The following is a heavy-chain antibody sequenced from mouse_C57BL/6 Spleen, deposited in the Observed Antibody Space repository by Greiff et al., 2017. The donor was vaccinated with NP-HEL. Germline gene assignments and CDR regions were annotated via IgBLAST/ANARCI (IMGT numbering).Heavy chain of an antibody. CDR1: GFTFSDYG. CDR3: AGGHYDYDGVFAY. Sequence: EVKLVESGGGLVKPGGSLKLSCAASGFTFSDYGMHWVRQAPEKGLEWVAYISSGSSSIYYADTVKGRFTLSRDNAKNTLFLQMTRMRSEDTAMYDCAGGHYDYDGVFAYWGQGTLVTVSA. D-gene: IGHD2-4*01. V-gene: IGHV5-17*01. CDR2: ISSGSSSI. J-gene: IGHJ3*01.